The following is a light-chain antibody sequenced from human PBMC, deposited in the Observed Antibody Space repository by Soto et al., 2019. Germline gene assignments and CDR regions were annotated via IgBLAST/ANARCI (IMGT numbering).Light chain of an antibody. V-gene: IGKV1-5*03. CDR2: KAS. Sequence: DIQMTQSPSTLSASVGDRVTITCRASQSISSWLAWYQQKPGKAPKLLIYKASSLESGVPSRFSGSGSGTGFTLLINSPQPDDFATYYCQQYNSYPTFGQGTKVEIK. J-gene: IGKJ1*01. CDR1: QSISSW. CDR3: QQYNSYPT.